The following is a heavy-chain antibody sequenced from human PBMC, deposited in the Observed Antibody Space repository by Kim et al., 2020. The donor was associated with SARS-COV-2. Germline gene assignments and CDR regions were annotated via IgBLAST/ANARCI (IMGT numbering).Heavy chain of an antibody. CDR3: ASSQTWAAPFDY. CDR1: GGSISSYY. V-gene: IGHV4-59*01. Sequence: SETLSLTCTVSGGSISSYYWSWIRQPPGKGLEWIGYIYYSGSTNYNPSLKSRVTISVDTSKNQFSLKLSSVTAADTAVYYCASSQTWAAPFDYWGQGTLVTVSS. D-gene: IGHD1-26*01. J-gene: IGHJ4*02. CDR2: IYYSGST.